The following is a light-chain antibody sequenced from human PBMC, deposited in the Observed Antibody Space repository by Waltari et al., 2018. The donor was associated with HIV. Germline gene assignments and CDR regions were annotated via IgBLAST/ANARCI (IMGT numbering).Light chain of an antibody. CDR2: RNE. J-gene: IGLJ3*02. V-gene: IGLV1-47*01. CDR1: SPIIGNND. CDR3: ATWDDSLSGPV. Sequence: QSVLTQPPSASGTPGPRATISCSGSSPIIGNNDFLWYQQLTGTVPKPLLYRNERRPSGVPDRFSGSKSGASARAIIGLRSEDEADYYCATWDDSLSGPVFGVGTKLTVL.